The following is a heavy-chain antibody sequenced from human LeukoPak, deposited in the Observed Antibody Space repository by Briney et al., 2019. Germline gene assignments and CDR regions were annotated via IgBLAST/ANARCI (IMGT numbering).Heavy chain of an antibody. Sequence: GGSLRLSCAASGFTFSSYGMHWVRQAPGKGLEWVAVIRYDGSNKYYADSVKGRFTISRDNSKNTLYLQMNSLRAEDTAVYYCAREVDYGDYLPYYYYYYGMDVWGQGTTVTVSS. J-gene: IGHJ6*02. CDR2: IRYDGSNK. CDR1: GFTFSSYG. CDR3: AREVDYGDYLPYYYYYYGMDV. V-gene: IGHV3-33*01. D-gene: IGHD4-17*01.